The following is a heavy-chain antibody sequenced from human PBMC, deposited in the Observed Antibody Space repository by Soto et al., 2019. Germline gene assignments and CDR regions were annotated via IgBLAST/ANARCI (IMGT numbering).Heavy chain of an antibody. V-gene: IGHV4-31*03. Sequence: GPGPFPPSETLSLTCTVSGDSISGGASFWSWIRQPPGKGLEWIANVYYSGSSYYNPSLKSRLTISVDTTKNQFSLQLKSMTAADTAVYYCAKLSCTSSTCYFPGWFDPWGQGTLVTVSS. CDR2: VYYSGSS. J-gene: IGHJ5*02. CDR3: AKLSCTSSTCYFPGWFDP. CDR1: GDSISGGASF. D-gene: IGHD2-2*01.